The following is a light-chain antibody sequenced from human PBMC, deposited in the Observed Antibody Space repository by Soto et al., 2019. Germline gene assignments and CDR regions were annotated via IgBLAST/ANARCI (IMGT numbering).Light chain of an antibody. CDR3: QQYGSSAT. CDR1: QSVRSSY. J-gene: IGKJ2*01. CDR2: GAS. Sequence: EIVLTQSPGTLSLSPGERATLSCRASQSVRSSYLAWYQQKPGQAPRLLIYGASSRATGIPDRFSGSGSGTDFTLTISRLEPEDFAVYYCQQYGSSATFGQGTNLEIK. V-gene: IGKV3-20*01.